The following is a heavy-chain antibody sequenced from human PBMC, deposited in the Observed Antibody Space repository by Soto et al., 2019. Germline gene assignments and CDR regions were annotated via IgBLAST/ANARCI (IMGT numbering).Heavy chain of an antibody. CDR1: GGSFSGYY. CDR3: ARGPIITMVRGVIKGIDI. D-gene: IGHD3-10*01. Sequence: QVQLQQWGAGLLKPSETLSLTCAVYGGSFSGYYWSWIRQPPGKGLEWIGEINHSGSTNYNPSLKSRVTISVDTSKNQFSLKLSSVTAADTAVYYCARGPIITMVRGVIKGIDIWGQGTMVTVSS. V-gene: IGHV4-34*01. CDR2: INHSGST. J-gene: IGHJ3*02.